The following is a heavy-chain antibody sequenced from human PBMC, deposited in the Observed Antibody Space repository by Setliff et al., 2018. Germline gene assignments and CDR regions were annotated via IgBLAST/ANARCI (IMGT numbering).Heavy chain of an antibody. J-gene: IGHJ4*02. Sequence: GGSLRLSCAASGFTFRSNAMNWVRQAPAKGLEWVSTVSVSGDNTYYTDSVKGRFTTSRDNSKNTLSLQMSSLRTEDTAIYFCAGQGPIFGSGLIPGFDQWGQGTMVTVSS. CDR1: GFTFRSNA. D-gene: IGHD3-3*01. CDR3: AGQGPIFGSGLIPGFDQ. V-gene: IGHV3-23*01. CDR2: VSVSGDNT.